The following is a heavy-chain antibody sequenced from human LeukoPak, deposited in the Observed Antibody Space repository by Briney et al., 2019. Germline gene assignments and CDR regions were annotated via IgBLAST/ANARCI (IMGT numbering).Heavy chain of an antibody. CDR3: ARDLGYCSSTSCYRMGVFDY. CDR1: GFTFSSYG. Sequence: GRSLRLSCAASGFTFSSYGMHWVRQAPGKGLEWVAVIWYDGSNKYYADSVKSRFTISRDNSKNTLYLQMNSLRAEDTAVYYCARDLGYCSSTSCYRMGVFDYWGQGTLVTVSS. J-gene: IGHJ4*02. CDR2: IWYDGSNK. D-gene: IGHD2-2*02. V-gene: IGHV3-33*01.